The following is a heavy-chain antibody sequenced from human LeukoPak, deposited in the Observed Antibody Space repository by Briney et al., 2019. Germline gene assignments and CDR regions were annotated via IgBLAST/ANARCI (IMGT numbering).Heavy chain of an antibody. V-gene: IGHV7-4-1*02. D-gene: IGHD6-13*01. Sequence: ASVTVSFTASGYTFTIYAMNWVRQAPGQGLEWMGWINTNTGNPTYAQGFTGRFVFSLDTSVSTAYLQISSLKAEDTAVYYCATQGPAAADAWFDPWGQGTLVTVSS. J-gene: IGHJ5*02. CDR1: GYTFTIYA. CDR2: INTNTGNP. CDR3: ATQGPAAADAWFDP.